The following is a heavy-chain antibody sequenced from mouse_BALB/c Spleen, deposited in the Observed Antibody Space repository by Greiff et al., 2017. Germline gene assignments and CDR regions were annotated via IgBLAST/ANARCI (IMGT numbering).Heavy chain of an antibody. CDR1: GFTFSSYA. J-gene: IGHJ3*01. CDR3: ARITTATPWFAY. D-gene: IGHD1-2*01. Sequence: EVKLVESGGGLVKPGGSLKLSCAASGFTFSSYAMSWVRQTPEKRLEWVASISSVGSTYYPDSVKGRFTISRDNARNILYLQMSSLRSEDTAMYYCARITTATPWFAYWGQGTLVTVSA. V-gene: IGHV5-6-5*01. CDR2: ISSVGST.